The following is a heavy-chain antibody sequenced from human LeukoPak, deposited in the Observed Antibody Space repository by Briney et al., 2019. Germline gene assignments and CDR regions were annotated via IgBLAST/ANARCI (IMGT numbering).Heavy chain of an antibody. J-gene: IGHJ6*02. CDR1: GFTFDDYA. CDR3: AKDIGYGMDV. V-gene: IGHV3-9*01. Sequence: PGGSLRLSCAASGFTFDDYAMHWVRQAPGKGLEWVSGINWNSGSIGYADSVKGRFTISRDNAKNSLYLQMNSLRAEDTALYYCAKDIGYGMDVWGQGTTVTVSS. CDR2: INWNSGSI.